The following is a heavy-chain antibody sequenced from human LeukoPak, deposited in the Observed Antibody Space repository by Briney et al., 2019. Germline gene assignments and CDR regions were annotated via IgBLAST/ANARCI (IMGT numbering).Heavy chain of an antibody. CDR1: GGTFSSYA. Sequence: GASVKVSCKASGGTFSSYAISWVRQAPGQGLEWMGGIIPIFGTANYEQKFQGRVTITADESTSTAYMELSRLRSEDTAVYYCAKKYSEYFQHWGQGTLVTVSS. CDR3: AKKYSEYFQH. CDR2: IIPIFGTA. D-gene: IGHD6-6*01. V-gene: IGHV1-69*13. J-gene: IGHJ1*01.